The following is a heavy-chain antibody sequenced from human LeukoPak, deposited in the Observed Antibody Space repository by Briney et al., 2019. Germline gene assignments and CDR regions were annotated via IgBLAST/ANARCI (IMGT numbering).Heavy chain of an antibody. D-gene: IGHD2-2*01. Sequence: SETLSLTCTVSGGSVSSSSYYWGWIRQPLGKGLEWIGSVYFSGTAYYNPSLKSRVTISVDTSKNQFPLKLNSVTAADTAVYYCARHEVGYCSSPSCYGGNWLDPWGQGTLVTVSS. CDR3: ARHEVGYCSSPSCYGGNWLDP. V-gene: IGHV4-39*01. CDR1: GGSVSSSSYY. J-gene: IGHJ5*02. CDR2: VYFSGTA.